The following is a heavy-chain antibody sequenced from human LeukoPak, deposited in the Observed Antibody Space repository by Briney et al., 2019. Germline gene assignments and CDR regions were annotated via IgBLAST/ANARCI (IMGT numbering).Heavy chain of an antibody. CDR2: VDPTDSYT. CDR3: ARHEVYSPSAPLDY. D-gene: IGHD2-8*01. J-gene: IGHJ4*02. V-gene: IGHV5-10-1*01. Sequence: GESLKISCKGSGYSFTSHCISWVRQMPGKGLEWMGRVDPTDSYTIYSPSFQGHVTISADKSISTAYLQWSSLKASDTTMYYCARHEVYSPSAPLDYWGQGTLVAVSS. CDR1: GYSFTSHC.